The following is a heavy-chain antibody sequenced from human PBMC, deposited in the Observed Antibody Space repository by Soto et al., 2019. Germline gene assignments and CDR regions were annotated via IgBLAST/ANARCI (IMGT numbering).Heavy chain of an antibody. V-gene: IGHV3-21*01. CDR1: GFTFSSYS. Sequence: GGSLRLSCAASGFTFSSYSMNWVRQAPGKGLEWVSSISSSSSYIYYADSVKGRFTISRDNAKNSLYLQMNSLRAEDTAVYYCARDPPLLGYCSGGSCYFDYWGQGTLVTVSS. CDR3: ARDPPLLGYCSGGSCYFDY. CDR2: ISSSSSYI. D-gene: IGHD2-15*01. J-gene: IGHJ4*02.